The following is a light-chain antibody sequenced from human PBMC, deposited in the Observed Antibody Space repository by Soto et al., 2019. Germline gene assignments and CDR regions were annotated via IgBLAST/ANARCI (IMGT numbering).Light chain of an antibody. V-gene: IGLV2-8*01. CDR1: SSDVGAYKY. CDR3: TSYVGNDIWV. Sequence: QSVLTQPPSASGSPGQSVTISCTGTSSDVGAYKYVSWYQQYPGKAPKLMIYEVTKRPSGVPDRFSGCKSGNTASLTVAGLQAEDEAYYYCTSYVGNDIWVFGGGTKLTVL. CDR2: EVT. J-gene: IGLJ3*02.